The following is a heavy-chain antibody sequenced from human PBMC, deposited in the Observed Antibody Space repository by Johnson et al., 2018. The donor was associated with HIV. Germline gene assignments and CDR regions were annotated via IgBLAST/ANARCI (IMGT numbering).Heavy chain of an antibody. V-gene: IGHV3-9*01. CDR2: ISWNSGSI. CDR3: AKGDTVVGAKYAFDI. CDR1: GFTFDDYA. Sequence: VQLVESGGGLVQPGRSLRLSCAASGFTFDDYAMHWVRQAPGKGLEWVSGISWNSGSIGYADSVKGRFTISRDNAKNSLYLQMNSLRAEDTAVYYCAKGDTVVGAKYAFDIWGQGTMVTVSS. D-gene: IGHD1-26*01. J-gene: IGHJ3*02.